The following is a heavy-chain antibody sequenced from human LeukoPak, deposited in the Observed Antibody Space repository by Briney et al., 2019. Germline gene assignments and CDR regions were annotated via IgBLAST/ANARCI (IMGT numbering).Heavy chain of an antibody. CDR3: ARDRRVVEPYYYYGMDV. D-gene: IGHD2-15*01. J-gene: IGHJ6*02. V-gene: IGHV1-18*01. Sequence: ASVKVSCKASGYTFTSYGISWVRQAPGQGLEWMGWISAYNGNTNYAQKLQGRVTMTTDTSTSTAYMELRSLRSDDTAVYYCARDRRVVEPYYYYGMDVWGQGTTVTVSS. CDR2: ISAYNGNT. CDR1: GYTFTSYG.